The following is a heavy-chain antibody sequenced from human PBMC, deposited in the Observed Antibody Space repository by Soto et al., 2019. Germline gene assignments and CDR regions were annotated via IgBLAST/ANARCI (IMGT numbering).Heavy chain of an antibody. Sequence: QVQLVQSGAEVKKPGASVKVSCKASGYTFTSYYMHWVRQAPGQGLEWMGIINPSGGSTSYAQKFQGRVTMTRDTSTSTVYMELSSLRSEDTAVYYCARFEGIAAAGTNRWFDYWGQGTLVTVSS. CDR3: ARFEGIAAAGTNRWFDY. V-gene: IGHV1-46*03. CDR1: GYTFTSYY. D-gene: IGHD6-13*01. J-gene: IGHJ4*02. CDR2: INPSGGST.